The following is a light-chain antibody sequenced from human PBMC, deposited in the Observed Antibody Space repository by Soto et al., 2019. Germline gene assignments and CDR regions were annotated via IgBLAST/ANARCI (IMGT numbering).Light chain of an antibody. J-gene: IGKJ1*01. CDR1: QSVGSN. CDR3: QQYNNWMWT. V-gene: IGKV3-15*01. CDR2: GAS. Sequence: EIVMTQSPASLSVSPGERATLSCRASQSVGSNLAWYQQKPGQAPRLLIHGASARATGIPDRFSGSGSGTEFTLTISSLQSEDVAVYYCQQYNNWMWTFGQGTKV.